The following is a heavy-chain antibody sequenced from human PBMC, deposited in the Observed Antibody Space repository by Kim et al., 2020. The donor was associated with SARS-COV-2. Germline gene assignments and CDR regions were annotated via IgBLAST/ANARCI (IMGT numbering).Heavy chain of an antibody. CDR3: ARERWFGEFDY. Sequence: TDYAQKFQGTVTMTTDISTSTAYMNLRSLRSDDTAVYYCARERWFGEFDYWGQGSLVIVSS. CDR2: T. J-gene: IGHJ4*02. D-gene: IGHD3-10*01. V-gene: IGHV1-18*01.